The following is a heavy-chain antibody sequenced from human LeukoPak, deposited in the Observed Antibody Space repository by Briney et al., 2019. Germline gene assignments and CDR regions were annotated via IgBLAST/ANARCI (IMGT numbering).Heavy chain of an antibody. D-gene: IGHD4-17*01. Sequence: PGGSLRLFCAASGFTFSSYAMSRVRQAPGKGLEWVSGISGSGDTTYYADSVKGRFTISRDNSKNTLYLQMNSLRAEDTAVYYCGRTGQVDYWGQGTLVTVSS. J-gene: IGHJ4*02. CDR1: GFTFSSYA. CDR2: ISGSGDTT. CDR3: GRTGQVDY. V-gene: IGHV3-23*01.